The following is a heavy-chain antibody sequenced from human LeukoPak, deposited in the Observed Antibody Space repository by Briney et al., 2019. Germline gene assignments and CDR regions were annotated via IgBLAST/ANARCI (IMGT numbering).Heavy chain of an antibody. J-gene: IGHJ6*03. CDR2: IYTSGST. D-gene: IGHD6-13*01. CDR1: GGSISSYY. Sequence: PSETLSLTCTVSGGSISSYYWSWIRQPAGKGLEWIGRIYTSGSTNYNPSLKSRVTMSVDTSKNQFSLKLSSVTAADTAVYYCARDTIAAAGTFYYYYYMDVWGKGTTVTVSS. V-gene: IGHV4-4*07. CDR3: ARDTIAAAGTFYYYYYMDV.